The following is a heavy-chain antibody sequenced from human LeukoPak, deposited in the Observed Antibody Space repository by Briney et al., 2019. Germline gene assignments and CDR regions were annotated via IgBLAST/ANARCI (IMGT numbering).Heavy chain of an antibody. D-gene: IGHD2-15*01. Sequence: ASVKVSCKASGYTFTGYYMHWVRQAPGQGLEWMGWINPNSGGTNYAQKFQGWVTMTRDTSISTAYMELSRVRSDDTAVYYCAREEADGCSGGSCYSSYVGEYFQHWGQGTLVTVSS. V-gene: IGHV1-2*04. CDR2: INPNSGGT. CDR1: GYTFTGYY. CDR3: AREEADGCSGGSCYSSYVGEYFQH. J-gene: IGHJ1*01.